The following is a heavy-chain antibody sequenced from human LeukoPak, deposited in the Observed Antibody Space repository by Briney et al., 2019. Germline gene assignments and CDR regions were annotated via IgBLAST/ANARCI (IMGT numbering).Heavy chain of an antibody. CDR3: ANFGSGWYSDY. CDR2: ISGSGGST. Sequence: TGGSLRLSCAASGFTFSSYAMSWVRQVPGKGLEWVSAISGSGGSTYYADSVKGRFTISRDNSKNTLYLQMNSLRAEDTAVYYCANFGSGWYSDYWGQGTLVTVSS. CDR1: GFTFSSYA. J-gene: IGHJ4*02. V-gene: IGHV3-23*01. D-gene: IGHD6-19*01.